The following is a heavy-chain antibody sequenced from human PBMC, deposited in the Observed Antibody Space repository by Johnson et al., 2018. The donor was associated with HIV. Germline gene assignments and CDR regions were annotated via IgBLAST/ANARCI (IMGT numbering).Heavy chain of an antibody. J-gene: IGHJ3*02. V-gene: IGHV3-30*14. Sequence: VQLVESGGGLVQPGRSLRLSCVASGFTLSSYAMHWVRQAPGKGLEWVGVIAFDGSNTYYADSVKGRFTISRDNPKNTLYVQMNSLRAEDTAVYYCARRGTSSSSGLHAFDIWGQGTMVTVSS. CDR2: IAFDGSNT. D-gene: IGHD6-6*01. CDR3: ARRGTSSSSGLHAFDI. CDR1: GFTLSSYA.